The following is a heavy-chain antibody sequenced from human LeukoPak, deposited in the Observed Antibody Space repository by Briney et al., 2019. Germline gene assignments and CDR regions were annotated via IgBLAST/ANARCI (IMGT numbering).Heavy chain of an antibody. CDR2: IGGSNGIT. Sequence: PGGSLRLSCAASGLIFSDAWMGWVRQAPGKGLEWVSVIGGSNGITFYVGSVKGRFTISRDNSKDTLYLQMNSLRAEDTAVYYCARNENSGWGYFDYWGQGTLVTVSS. CDR1: GLIFSDA. D-gene: IGHD5-12*01. J-gene: IGHJ4*02. CDR3: ARNENSGWGYFDY. V-gene: IGHV3-23*01.